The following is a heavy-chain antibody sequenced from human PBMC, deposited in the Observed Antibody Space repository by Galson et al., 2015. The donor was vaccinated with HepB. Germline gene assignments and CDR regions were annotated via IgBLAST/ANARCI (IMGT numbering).Heavy chain of an antibody. J-gene: IGHJ6*02. CDR3: ARHMGFGNLFYKYGMDV. D-gene: IGHD3-10*01. V-gene: IGHV1-18*01. CDR1: GYTLTSHG. Sequence: SVKVSCKASGYTLTSHGLSWVRQAPGQGLEWMGWLSPYNGDTNYAQRFQDRVTMTTDTSTTTAYMEVRSLRSDDTAVYYCARHMGFGNLFYKYGMDVWGQGTTVTVSS. CDR2: LSPYNGDT.